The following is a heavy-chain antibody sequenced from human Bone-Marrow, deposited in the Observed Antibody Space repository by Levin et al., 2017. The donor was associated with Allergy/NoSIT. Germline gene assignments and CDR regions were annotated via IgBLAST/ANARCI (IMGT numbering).Heavy chain of an antibody. J-gene: IGHJ6*02. CDR3: AKDPMWDRYNFDMDV. D-gene: IGHD1-26*01. CDR1: GFTFNKYG. Sequence: GESLKISCTASGFTFNKYGLTWVRQAPGMGLEWVASIGGSGVDSNYADSVRGRFTITRDMNTVFLQMNSLRVEDSAIYYCAKDPMWDRYNFDMDVWGQGTSVTVSS. CDR2: IGGSGVDS. V-gene: IGHV3-23*01.